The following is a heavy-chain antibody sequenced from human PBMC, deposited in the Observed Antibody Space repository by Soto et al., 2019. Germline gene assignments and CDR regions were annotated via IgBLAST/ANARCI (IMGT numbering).Heavy chain of an antibody. D-gene: IGHD6-13*01. Sequence: QVQLVQSGAEVKKPGASVKVSCKASGYTFTSYGISWVRQAPGQGLEWMGWITAYNGNTKYAQKFQGRVTMTTDTSTSTAYMELRSLRSDDTAVYYCARDVVVAPTGTYVGGAFDFWGQGTMVTVSS. J-gene: IGHJ3*01. CDR3: ARDVVVAPTGTYVGGAFDF. CDR2: ITAYNGNT. CDR1: GYTFTSYG. V-gene: IGHV1-18*01.